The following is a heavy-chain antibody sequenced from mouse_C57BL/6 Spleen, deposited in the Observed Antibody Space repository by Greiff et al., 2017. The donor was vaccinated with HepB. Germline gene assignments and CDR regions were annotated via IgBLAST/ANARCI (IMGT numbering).Heavy chain of an antibody. V-gene: IGHV2-9*01. D-gene: IGHD4-1*01. CDR3: AKHGNWDVGIAY. J-gene: IGHJ3*01. CDR1: GFSLTSYG. Sequence: VQLVESGPGLVAPSQSLSITCTVSGFSLTSYGVDWVRQPPGKGLEWLGVLWGGGSTNYNSALMSRLSISKDNSKSQVFLQMNRLQTDDTAMDYCAKHGNWDVGIAYWGQGTLVTVSA. CDR2: LWGGGST.